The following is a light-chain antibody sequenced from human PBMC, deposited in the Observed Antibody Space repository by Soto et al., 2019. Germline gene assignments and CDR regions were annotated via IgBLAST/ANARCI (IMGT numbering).Light chain of an antibody. J-gene: IGKJ1*01. CDR3: QQSYNTPRT. CDR1: QSISSS. V-gene: IGKV1-39*01. Sequence: DIQMTQSPSSLSASVGDRVTITCRAGQSISSSLNWYQQKPGKAPKVLIYSTSTMQSGVPSRFSGSGFGTDFTLTISSLQPEDVATYYCQQSYNTPRTFGQGTKVEIK. CDR2: STS.